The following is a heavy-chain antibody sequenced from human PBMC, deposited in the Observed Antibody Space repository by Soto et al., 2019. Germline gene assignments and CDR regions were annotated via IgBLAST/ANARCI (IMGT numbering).Heavy chain of an antibody. D-gene: IGHD4-17*01. CDR1: GYNFNQYY. Sequence: QVQLVQSGAEVRKPGASVRLSCETSGYNFNQYYIHWVRQAPGQGLEWMGIINLRGGTTEYAHKFRGRVTVTCDTSTSTAYMQLSSLRPDDTAVYFCARGPDDSDVPRWDYWGQGTLVTVSS. J-gene: IGHJ4*02. V-gene: IGHV1-46*02. CDR2: INLRGGTT. CDR3: ARGPDDSDVPRWDY.